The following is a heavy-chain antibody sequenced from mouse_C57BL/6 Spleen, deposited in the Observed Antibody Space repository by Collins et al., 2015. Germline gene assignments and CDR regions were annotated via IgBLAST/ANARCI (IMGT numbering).Heavy chain of an antibody. Sequence: EVQLVESGGGLVKPGGSLKLSCAASGFTFSSYAMSWVRQSPEKRLEWVAEISSGGSYTYYPDTVTGRFTISRDNAKNTLYLEMSSLRSEDTAMYYCARDITTEMDYWGQGTSVTVSS. J-gene: IGHJ4*01. D-gene: IGHD1-1*01. CDR2: ISSGGSYT. CDR3: ARDITTEMDY. V-gene: IGHV5-9-4*01. CDR1: GFTFSSYA.